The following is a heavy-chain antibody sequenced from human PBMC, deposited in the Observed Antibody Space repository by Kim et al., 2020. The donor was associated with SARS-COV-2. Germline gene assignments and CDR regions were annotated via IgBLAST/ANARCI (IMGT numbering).Heavy chain of an antibody. CDR1: GLTVSTNH. J-gene: IGHJ4*02. Sequence: GGSLRLSCAPSGLTVSTNHMSWVRQAPGKGLEWVSIIYSDGVTYYADSVMGRFTISRDNSKNTVYLQMNTLRVDDTAVYYCINANWGSYWGQGTLVTVSS. V-gene: IGHV3-53*01. CDR3: INANWGSY. D-gene: IGHD7-27*01. CDR2: IYSDGVT.